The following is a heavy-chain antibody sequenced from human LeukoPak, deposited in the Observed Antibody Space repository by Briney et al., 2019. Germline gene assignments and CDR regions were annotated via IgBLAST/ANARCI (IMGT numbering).Heavy chain of an antibody. CDR3: TKFSYSSGWHFDY. Sequence: GGSLRLSCAGSGFTFSNAWMSWVRQAPGKWLEWVCLIKSKAYGETTDYAAPVKGKFTISRDDSKTTLYLQMNSLRTEDTAVYYCTKFSYSSGWHFDYWGQGTLVTVSS. V-gene: IGHV3-15*01. CDR2: IKSKAYGETT. J-gene: IGHJ4*02. CDR1: GFTFSNAW. D-gene: IGHD6-19*01.